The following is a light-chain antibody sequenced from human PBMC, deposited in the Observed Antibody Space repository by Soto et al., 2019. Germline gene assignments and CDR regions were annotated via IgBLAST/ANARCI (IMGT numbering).Light chain of an antibody. Sequence: EIVSTLSPATLYLSPWDGVTLSCIASQSVSTVLVWYLHKPGQAPRLLIYGASNRATCVAARFSGSGSGTDITLTISSQETEGYAVESCHHRDSFHTLAKGNKVNIK. J-gene: IGKJ1*01. CDR2: GAS. V-gene: IGKV3-11*01. CDR1: QSVSTV. CDR3: HHRDSFHT.